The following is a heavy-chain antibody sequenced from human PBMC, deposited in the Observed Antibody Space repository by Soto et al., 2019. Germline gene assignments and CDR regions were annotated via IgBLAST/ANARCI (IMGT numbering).Heavy chain of an antibody. J-gene: IGHJ4*02. CDR3: ARDAGRDGYNSFSLFDY. CDR1: GDSVSSNSAA. D-gene: IGHD1-1*01. V-gene: IGHV6-1*01. CDR2: TYYRSKWYN. Sequence: PSQTLSLTCAISGDSVSSNSAAWNWIRQSPSRGLEWLGRTYYRSKWYNDYAVSVKSRITINPDTSKNQFSLQLNPVTAADTAVYYCARDAGRDGYNSFSLFDYWGQGTLVTVSS.